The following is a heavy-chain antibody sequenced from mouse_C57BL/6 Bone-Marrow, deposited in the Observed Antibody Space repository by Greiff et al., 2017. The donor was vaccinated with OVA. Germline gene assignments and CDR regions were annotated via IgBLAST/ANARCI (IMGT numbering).Heavy chain of an antibody. CDR2: IYPGSGST. Sequence: QVQLQQPGAELVKPGASVKMSCKASGYTFTSYWITWVKQRPGQGLEWIGDIYPGSGSTNYNEKSKSKATLTVDTSSSTAYMQLSSLTSEDSAVYYCARRGHDYGLFAYWGQGTLVTVSA. J-gene: IGHJ3*01. CDR3: ARRGHDYGLFAY. V-gene: IGHV1-55*01. CDR1: GYTFTSYW. D-gene: IGHD2-4*01.